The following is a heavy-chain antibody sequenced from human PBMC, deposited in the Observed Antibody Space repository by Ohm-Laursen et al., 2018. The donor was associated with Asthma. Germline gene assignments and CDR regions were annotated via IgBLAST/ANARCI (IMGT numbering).Heavy chain of an antibody. V-gene: IGHV3-11*01. Sequence: SLRLSCTASGITFSDSYMTWIRQAPGKGLEWISYISASAGTMYYADSVKGRFTISRDNAKKSLFLHMSSLRAEDTAVYYCARGTFYYESTGYYFFDHWGQGALVTVSS. J-gene: IGHJ4*02. CDR2: ISASAGTM. CDR3: ARGTFYYESTGYYFFDH. CDR1: GITFSDSY. D-gene: IGHD3-22*01.